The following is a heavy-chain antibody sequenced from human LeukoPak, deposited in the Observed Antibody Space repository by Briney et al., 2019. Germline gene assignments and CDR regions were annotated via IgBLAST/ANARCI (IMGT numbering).Heavy chain of an antibody. CDR1: GFTFSSDS. J-gene: IGHJ4*02. V-gene: IGHV3-21*01. CDR3: ARAKGAVVDAIDY. D-gene: IGHD6-19*01. Sequence: PGGSLRLSCAASGFTFSSDSMNWVRQAPGKGLEWVSSISSSSSYIYYADSVKGRFTISRDNAKNSLYLQMNSLRAEDTAVYYCARAKGAVVDAIDYWGQGTLVTVSS. CDR2: ISSSSSYI.